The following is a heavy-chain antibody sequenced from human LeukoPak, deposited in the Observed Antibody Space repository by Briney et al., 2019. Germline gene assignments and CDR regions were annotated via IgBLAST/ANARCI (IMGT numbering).Heavy chain of an antibody. D-gene: IGHD1-1*01. Sequence: KGVEWIGAINHSGSTNSNPSLKSRVTISVETSKNQFSLKLSSVTAADTAVYYCASRLNYFDYWGQGTLVTVSS. V-gene: IGHV4-34*01. J-gene: IGHJ4*02. CDR3: ASRLNYFDY. CDR2: INHSGST.